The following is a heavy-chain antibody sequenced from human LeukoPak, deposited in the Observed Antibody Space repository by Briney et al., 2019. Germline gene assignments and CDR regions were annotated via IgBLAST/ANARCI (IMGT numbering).Heavy chain of an antibody. CDR3: ARASPTYYYDSSGLSGYYYGMDV. CDR2: IYYSGST. J-gene: IGHJ6*02. V-gene: IGHV4-39*07. D-gene: IGHD3-22*01. CDR1: GGSISSSSYY. Sequence: SETLSLTCTVSGGSISSSSYYWGWIRQPPGKGLEWIGSIYYSGSTYYNLSLKSRVTISVDTSKNQFSLKLSSVTAADTAVYYCARASPTYYYDSSGLSGYYYGMDVWGQGTTVTVSS.